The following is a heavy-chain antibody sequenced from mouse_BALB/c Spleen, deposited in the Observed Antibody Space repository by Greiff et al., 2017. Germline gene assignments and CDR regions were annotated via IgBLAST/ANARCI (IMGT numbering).Heavy chain of an antibody. V-gene: IGHV14-3*02. J-gene: IGHJ3*01. CDR2: IDPANGNT. Sequence: VQLQQSGAELVKPGASVKLSCTASGFNIKDTYMHWVKQRPEQGLEWIGRIDPANGNTKYDPKFQGKATITADTSSNTAYLQLSSLTSEDTAAYYCARSANWDTWFAYWGQGTLVTVSA. CDR1: GFNIKDTY. CDR3: ARSANWDTWFAY. D-gene: IGHD4-1*01.